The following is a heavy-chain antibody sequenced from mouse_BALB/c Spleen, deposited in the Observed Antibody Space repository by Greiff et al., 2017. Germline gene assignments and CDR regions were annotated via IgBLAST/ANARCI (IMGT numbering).Heavy chain of an antibody. D-gene: IGHD2-3*01. Sequence: VQLQQSGTVLARPGASVKMSCKASGYSFTSYWMHWVKQRPGQGLEWIGAIYPGNSDTSYNQKFKGKAKLTAVTSASTAYMELSSLTNEDSAVYYCTDGSVSYAMDYWGQGTSVTVSS. CDR3: TDGSVSYAMDY. V-gene: IGHV1-5*01. J-gene: IGHJ4*01. CDR1: GYSFTSYW. CDR2: IYPGNSDT.